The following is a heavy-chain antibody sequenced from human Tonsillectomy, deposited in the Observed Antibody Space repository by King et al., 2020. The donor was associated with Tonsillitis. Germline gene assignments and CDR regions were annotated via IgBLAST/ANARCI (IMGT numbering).Heavy chain of an antibody. J-gene: IGHJ5*01. D-gene: IGHD3-22*01. CDR3: ARRRDTYYYDRSGYYPKWFDS. Sequence: VQLVESGAEVKKPGESLKISCKGSGFSFSTYWIAWVRQKPGKGLEWMGIIDLGDSDTRYSPSFQGQVTISADKSNSTAYLQWSSLKASDTAMYYCARRRDTYYYDRSGYYPKWFDSWGQGALVTVSS. V-gene: IGHV5-51*03. CDR2: IDLGDSDT. CDR1: GFSFSTYW.